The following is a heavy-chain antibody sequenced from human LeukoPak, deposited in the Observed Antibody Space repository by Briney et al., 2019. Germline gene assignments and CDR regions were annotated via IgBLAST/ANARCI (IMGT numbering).Heavy chain of an antibody. CDR2: MNPNSGNT. J-gene: IGHJ4*02. CDR3: ARGSSGSFEFDY. D-gene: IGHD1-26*01. Sequence: ASVKVSCKASGYAFISYDINLVRQATGQGLEWMGRMNPNSGNTGFAQKFQGRVTMTTNTSISTTYMELSGLKSDDTAVYFCARGSSGSFEFDYWGQGTLVSVSS. CDR1: GYAFISYD. V-gene: IGHV1-8*01.